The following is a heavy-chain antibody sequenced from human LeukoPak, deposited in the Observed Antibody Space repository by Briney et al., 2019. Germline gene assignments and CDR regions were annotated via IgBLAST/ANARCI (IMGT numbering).Heavy chain of an antibody. CDR2: VNPNSGGT. CDR1: GYTFTAYY. J-gene: IGHJ4*02. CDR3: ARDREYRSSSYPLDY. V-gene: IGHV1-2*02. D-gene: IGHD6-6*01. Sequence: ASVKVSCKASGYTFTAYYIHWVRQAPGQGLEWMGWVNPNSGGTNFAQKFQGRVTMTRDTSISTAYMELSRLRSDDTAVYFCARDREYRSSSYPLDYWGQGTLVTVSS.